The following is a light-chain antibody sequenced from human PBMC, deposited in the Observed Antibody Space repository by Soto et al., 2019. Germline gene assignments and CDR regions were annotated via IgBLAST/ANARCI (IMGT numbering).Light chain of an antibody. CDR1: QDISRC. CDR3: LQHNSYPYT. CDR2: DTS. J-gene: IGKJ2*01. V-gene: IGKV1-17*03. Sequence: DVQMTQSPSAMSASVGDRVTITCRASQDISRCVAWFQQKPGKAPERLIYDTSSLQTGVPSRFSGSGSGTEFTLTISSLQPEDFATYYCLQHNSYPYTFGQGTKLEIK.